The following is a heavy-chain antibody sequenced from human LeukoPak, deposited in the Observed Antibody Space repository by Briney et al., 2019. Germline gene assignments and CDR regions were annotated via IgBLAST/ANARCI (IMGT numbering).Heavy chain of an antibody. J-gene: IGHJ3*02. CDR3: ARADYGDRNDAFDI. CDR2: IYGSGNI. V-gene: IGHV4-4*07. D-gene: IGHD4/OR15-4a*01. CDR1: GASISKYY. Sequence: SETLSLTCTVSGASISKYYWGWIRQPAGKGLEWIGRIYGSGNINYNPSLKSRVTMSLDTSKNQFSLKMNFVTAADTAVYYCARADYGDRNDAFDIWGQGTMVTVSS.